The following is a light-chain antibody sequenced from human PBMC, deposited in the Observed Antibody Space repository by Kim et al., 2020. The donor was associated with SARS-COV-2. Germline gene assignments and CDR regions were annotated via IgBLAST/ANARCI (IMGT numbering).Light chain of an antibody. CDR1: QSVLYSSNNRNY. Sequence: DIVMTQSPDSLAVSPGERATINCKPSQSVLYSSNNRNYLAWYQQKPGQPPKLLISWASTRESGVPDRFSGSGSGTDFTLAISSLQAEDVAVYYCQQYYSWPYTFGQGTKLEIK. CDR3: QQYYSWPYT. CDR2: WAS. V-gene: IGKV4-1*01. J-gene: IGKJ2*01.